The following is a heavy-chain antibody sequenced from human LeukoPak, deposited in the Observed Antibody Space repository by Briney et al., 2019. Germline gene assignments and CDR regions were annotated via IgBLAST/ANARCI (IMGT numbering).Heavy chain of an antibody. J-gene: IGHJ4*02. CDR3: ARSGATMEADVAY. Sequence: PSQTLSLTCTVSGGSISSGGYYWGWIRQHPGKGLEWIGYIYYSGSTNYTPSLKSRVTISVDTSKNQFSLKLSSVTAADTAVYYCARSGATMEADVAYWGQGTLVTVSS. D-gene: IGHD1-26*01. V-gene: IGHV4-31*03. CDR2: IYYSGST. CDR1: GGSISSGGYY.